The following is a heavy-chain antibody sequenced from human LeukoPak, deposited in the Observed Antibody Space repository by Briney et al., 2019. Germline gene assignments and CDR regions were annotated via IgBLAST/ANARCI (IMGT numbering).Heavy chain of an antibody. CDR1: GFTFSSYS. CDR2: ISSSSSTI. D-gene: IGHD4-23*01. CDR3: ARGQGVIDN. Sequence: GGSLRLSCAASGFTFSSYSMNWVRQAPGKGLEWVSYISSSSSTIYYADSVKGRFTISRDNTKDSLYLQMNSLRAEDTAVYYCARGQGVIDNWGQGTLVTVSS. V-gene: IGHV3-48*04. J-gene: IGHJ4*02.